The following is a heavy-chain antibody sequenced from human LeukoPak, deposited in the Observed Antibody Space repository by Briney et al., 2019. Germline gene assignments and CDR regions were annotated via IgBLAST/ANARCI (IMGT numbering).Heavy chain of an antibody. CDR3: ARGATYAYYQDY. V-gene: IGHV3-74*01. D-gene: IGHD1-26*01. CDR1: GFTFSSHW. CDR2: IKYDASST. Sequence: GGSLRLSCADSGFTFSSHWMHWVRQAPGKGLVWVSRIKYDASSTSYADSVKGRFTISRDNAKNTQYLQMNSLRAEDTAVYYCARGATYAYYQDYWGQGTLVTVSS. J-gene: IGHJ4*02.